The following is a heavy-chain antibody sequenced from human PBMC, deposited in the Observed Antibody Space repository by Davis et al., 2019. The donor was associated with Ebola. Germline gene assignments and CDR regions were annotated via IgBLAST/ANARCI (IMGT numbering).Heavy chain of an antibody. CDR3: ARDLDCSSTSCSRGY. CDR2: IIPIFGTA. CDR1: GGTFSSYA. V-gene: IGHV1-69*13. Sequence: SVKVSCKASGGTFSSYAISWVRQAPGQGLEWMGGIIPIFGTANYAQKFQGRVTITADESTSTAYMELSSLRSEDTAVYYCARDLDCSSTSCSRGYWGQGTLVTVSS. D-gene: IGHD2-2*01. J-gene: IGHJ4*02.